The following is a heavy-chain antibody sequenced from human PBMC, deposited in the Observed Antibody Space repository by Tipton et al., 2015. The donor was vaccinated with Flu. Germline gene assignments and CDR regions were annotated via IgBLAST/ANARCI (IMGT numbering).Heavy chain of an antibody. J-gene: IGHJ4*02. V-gene: IGHV3-72*01. CDR1: GFDFSDYY. D-gene: IGHD2-2*02. CDR2: SRNKANSYTT. CDR3: ARTRGGSYTDPDY. Sequence: SLRLSCVASGFDFSDYYMDWVRQAPGKGLEWVGRSRNKANSYTTEYAASVKGRFTISRDDSKNSLYLQMNSLETDDTAVYYCARTRGGSYTDPDYWGQGTLVTVSS.